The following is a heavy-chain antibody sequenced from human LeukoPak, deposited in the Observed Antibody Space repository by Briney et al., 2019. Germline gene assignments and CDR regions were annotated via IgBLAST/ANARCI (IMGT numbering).Heavy chain of an antibody. D-gene: IGHD6-13*01. Sequence: GGSLRLSCAASGFTFSSYEMNWVRQAPGKGREWVSYISSSGSTIYYADSVKGRFTISRNNAKNSLYLQMNSLRAEDTAVYYCARGAAAAEPNWFDPWGQGTLVTVSS. J-gene: IGHJ5*02. CDR1: GFTFSSYE. CDR2: ISSSGSTI. V-gene: IGHV3-48*03. CDR3: ARGAAAAEPNWFDP.